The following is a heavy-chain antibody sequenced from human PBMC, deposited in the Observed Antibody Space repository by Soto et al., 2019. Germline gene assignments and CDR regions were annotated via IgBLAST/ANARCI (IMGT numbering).Heavy chain of an antibody. CDR1: GYTFTSYA. CDR2: INAGNGNT. D-gene: IGHD6-19*01. CDR3: ARGSGCDQGDFDY. J-gene: IGHJ4*02. Sequence: QVQLVQSGAEVKKPGASVKVSCKASGYTFTSYAMHWVRKAPGQRLEWMGWINAGNGNTKYSQKCQCRVTITRDTSASTAYMELSSLRYADTAVYYCARGSGCDQGDFDYWGQGTLFTVCS. V-gene: IGHV1-3*01.